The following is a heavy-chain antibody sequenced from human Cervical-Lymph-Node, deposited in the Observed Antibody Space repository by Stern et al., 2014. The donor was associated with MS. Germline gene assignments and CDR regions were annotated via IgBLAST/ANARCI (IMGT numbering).Heavy chain of an antibody. V-gene: IGHV3-30*03. D-gene: IGHD5-18*01. Sequence: VQLVESGGGVVQPGRSLRLSCATSGLTFSNYGMNWVRQAPGKGLEWVAVISYDGSHKYYVDSVKGRFTISRDNSKNTLYLQMNSLSPEDTAVYYCVLVDTVMDRAFDSWGQGTLVTVSS. J-gene: IGHJ4*02. CDR1: GLTFSNYG. CDR3: VLVDTVMDRAFDS. CDR2: ISYDGSHK.